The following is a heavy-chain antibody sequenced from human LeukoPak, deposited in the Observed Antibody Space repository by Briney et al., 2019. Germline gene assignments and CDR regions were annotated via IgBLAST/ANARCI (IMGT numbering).Heavy chain of an antibody. CDR3: ARDWFPKLRYSSSWYFDY. CDR1: GYTFTGYY. J-gene: IGHJ4*02. D-gene: IGHD6-13*01. V-gene: IGHV1-2*02. CDR2: INPNSGGT. Sequence: ASVKVSCKASGYTFTGYYMHWVRQAPGQGLEWMGWINPNSGGTNYAQKFQGRVTMTRDTSISTAYMELSRLKSDDTAVYYCARDWFPKLRYSSSWYFDYWGQGTLVTVSS.